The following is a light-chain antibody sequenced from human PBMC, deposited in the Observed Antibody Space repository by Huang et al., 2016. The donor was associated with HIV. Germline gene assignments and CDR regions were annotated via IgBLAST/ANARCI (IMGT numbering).Light chain of an antibody. CDR1: QSLLHSDGKTY. CDR2: EGS. V-gene: IGKV2D-29*02. Sequence: DIVMTQTPLSLSVTPGQPASISCKSRQSLLHSDGKTYLYWYLHKPGQSPQLLIYEGSNRFSGVPDRFSGSGSGTDFTLRISRVEAEDVGVYYCMQSIQRPLTFGGGTKVEIK. CDR3: MQSIQRPLT. J-gene: IGKJ4*01.